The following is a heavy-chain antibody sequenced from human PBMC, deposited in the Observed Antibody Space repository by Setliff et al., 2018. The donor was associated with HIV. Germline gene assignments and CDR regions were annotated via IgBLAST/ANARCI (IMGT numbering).Heavy chain of an antibody. V-gene: IGHV3-7*01. CDR3: ARDKRDDNFLTSRISSVFDF. J-gene: IGHJ4*02. D-gene: IGHD1-1*01. Sequence: LRLSCTASGFTFGDYAMSWVRQAPGKGLEWVANINQDGSEKNYVDSVKGRFTISRDNAKNSLFLQMNSLRAEDTAVYYCARDKRDDNFLTSRISSVFDFWGEGTLVTVSS. CDR2: INQDGSEK. CDR1: GFTFGDYA.